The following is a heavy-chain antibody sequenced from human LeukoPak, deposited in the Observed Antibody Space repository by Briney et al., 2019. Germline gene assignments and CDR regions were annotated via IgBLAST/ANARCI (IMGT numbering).Heavy chain of an antibody. Sequence: GASVKVSCKVSGYSVTELSMHWVRQAPGLVLEWVGGFNREDAAPVYAQQFQGRVTMTEDTSTDTAYMELSSLRSEDTALYYCATLDSYYDNSGRPLLPDWGQGTLVTVSS. CDR1: GYSVTELS. CDR3: ATLDSYYDNSGRPLLPD. D-gene: IGHD3-22*01. CDR2: FNREDAAP. J-gene: IGHJ4*02. V-gene: IGHV1-24*01.